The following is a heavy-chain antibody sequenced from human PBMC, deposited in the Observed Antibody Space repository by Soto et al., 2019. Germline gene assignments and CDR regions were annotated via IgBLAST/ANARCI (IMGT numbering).Heavy chain of an antibody. CDR2: IYHSGSP. D-gene: IGHD3-22*01. J-gene: IGHJ5*02. Sequence: SETLSLTCSVSGVSISSSNYYWGWIRQAPGKGLEWIGNIYHSGSPYYNPSLKSRVTISVDTSRNLFSLNLTSVTAADTAVYYCARLGYGDSGSYEDLDTWGQGTLVTVSS. V-gene: IGHV4-39*01. CDR3: ARLGYGDSGSYEDLDT. CDR1: GVSISSSNYY.